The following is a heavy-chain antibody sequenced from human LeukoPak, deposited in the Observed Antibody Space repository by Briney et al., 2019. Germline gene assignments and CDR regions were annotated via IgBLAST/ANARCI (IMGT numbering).Heavy chain of an antibody. J-gene: IGHJ4*02. CDR1: GFTFDDYA. CDR3: ARVRPSGYQRFFDY. CDR2: ISWSSGSI. D-gene: IGHD3-22*01. V-gene: IGHV3-9*01. Sequence: PGGSLRLSCAASGFTFDDYAMHWVRQAPGKGLEWVSGISWSSGSIGYADSVKGRFTISRDNAKNSLYLQMNSLRAEDTALYYCARVRPSGYQRFFDYWGQGTLVTVSS.